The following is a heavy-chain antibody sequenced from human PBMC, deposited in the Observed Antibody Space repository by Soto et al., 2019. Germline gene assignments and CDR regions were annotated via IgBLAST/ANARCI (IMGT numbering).Heavy chain of an antibody. CDR3: ARDGRNGGYFDY. Sequence: ASVKVSCKASGYTFTSYGISWVRQAPGQGLEWMGWISGGNGNTDYAQKLQGRVTMTTDTSTSTAYMELRSLRSDDTAVYYCARDGRNGGYFDYWGQGTLVTVSS. V-gene: IGHV1-18*01. CDR2: ISGGNGNT. CDR1: GYTFTSYG. D-gene: IGHD2-8*01. J-gene: IGHJ4*02.